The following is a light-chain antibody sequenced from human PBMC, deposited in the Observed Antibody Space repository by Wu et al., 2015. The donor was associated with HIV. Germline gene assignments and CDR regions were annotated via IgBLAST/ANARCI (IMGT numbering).Light chain of an antibody. CDR2: AAS. CDR3: QQTYSTPKT. J-gene: IGKJ1*01. Sequence: DIQMTQSPSSLSASVGDRVTITCRASQSISSDLKWYQQKPGAAPQLLIYAASSLQSGVPSRFSGSGSGTDFTLTISSLQPEDFATYYCQQTYSTPKTFGQGTKVE. V-gene: IGKV1-39*01. CDR1: QSISSD.